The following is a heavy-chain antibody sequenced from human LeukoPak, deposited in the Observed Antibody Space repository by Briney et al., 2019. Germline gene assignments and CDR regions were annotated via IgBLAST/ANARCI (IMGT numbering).Heavy chain of an antibody. D-gene: IGHD6-25*01. CDR3: ARGLYALRHSGWNY. Sequence: PSETLSLTLSLAARSSVGPTGAWFRQTPGKGLEWIGDIHRTGGPTYNPSLKSRVTITIDTSQNHFSLKLNSVTATDTGVYYCARGLYALRHSGWNYWGQGTLVTVSS. CDR1: ARSSVGPT. CDR2: IHRTGGP. J-gene: IGHJ4*02. V-gene: IGHV4-34*01.